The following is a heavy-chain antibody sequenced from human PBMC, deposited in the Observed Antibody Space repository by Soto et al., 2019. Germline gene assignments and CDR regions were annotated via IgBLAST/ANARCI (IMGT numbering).Heavy chain of an antibody. CDR1: GFTFGSYW. CDR2: INSDGSST. V-gene: IGHV3-74*01. Sequence: PGGSLRLSCAASGFTFGSYWMHWVRQAPGKGLVWVSRINSDGSSTSYADSVKGRFTISRDNAKNTLYLQMNSLRAEDTAVYYCASGTTGAPQWDFDYWGQGTLVTVSS. D-gene: IGHD7-27*01. CDR3: ASGTTGAPQWDFDY. J-gene: IGHJ4*02.